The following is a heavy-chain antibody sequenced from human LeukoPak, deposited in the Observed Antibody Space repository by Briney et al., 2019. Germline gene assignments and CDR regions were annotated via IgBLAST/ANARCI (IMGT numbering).Heavy chain of an antibody. CDR1: GVIVSNNY. D-gene: IGHD3-3*01. J-gene: IGHJ4*01. CDR3: ARDPRYSRSGYFDS. V-gene: IGHV3-53*01. Sequence: GGSLRLSCAASGVIVSNNYMSWVRQAPGKGLEWISVIYSGGSTYYADSVKGRCTISRDNSKNTLYLQMNSLTAEDTAVYYCARDPRYSRSGYFDSWGHGTLVTVSS. CDR2: IYSGGST.